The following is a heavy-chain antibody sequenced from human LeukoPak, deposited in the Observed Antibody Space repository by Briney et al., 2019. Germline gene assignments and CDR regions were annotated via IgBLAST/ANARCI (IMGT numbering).Heavy chain of an antibody. CDR1: GGTFISYA. D-gene: IGHD6-13*01. CDR2: IIPIFGTT. V-gene: IGHV1-69*06. J-gene: IGHJ4*02. CDR3: ARSSIIAAAGPYYFDY. Sequence: ASVKVSCKASGGTFISYAISWVRQAPGQGLEWMGGIIPIFGTTNYAQKFQGRVTITADKSTSTAYMELSSLRSEDTAVYYCARSSIIAAAGPYYFDYWGQGTLVTVSS.